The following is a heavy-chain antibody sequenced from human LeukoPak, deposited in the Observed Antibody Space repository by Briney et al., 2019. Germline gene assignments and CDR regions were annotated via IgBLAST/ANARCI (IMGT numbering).Heavy chain of an antibody. CDR3: ARGSSSTGAFDI. Sequence: SETLSLTCTVSGGSISSYYWSWIRQPAGKGLEWIGRIYTSGSTNYNPSLKSRVTMSVDTSKNQFSLKLSSVTAADTAVYYYARGSSSTGAFDIWGQGTMVTVSS. CDR1: GGSISSYY. D-gene: IGHD2-2*01. CDR2: IYTSGST. J-gene: IGHJ3*02. V-gene: IGHV4-4*07.